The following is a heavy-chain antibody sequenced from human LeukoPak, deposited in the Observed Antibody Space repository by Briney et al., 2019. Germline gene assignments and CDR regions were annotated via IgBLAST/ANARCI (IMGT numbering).Heavy chain of an antibody. V-gene: IGHV1-24*01. D-gene: IGHD3-22*01. CDR2: FDPEDGET. CDR1: GYTLTELS. CDR3: ATVIDYYDSSGYLA. Sequence: ASVKVSCKVSGYTLTELSMHWVRQAPGKGLEWMGGFDPEDGETIYTQKFQGRVTMTEDTSTDTAYMELSSLRSEDTAVYYCATVIDYYDSSGYLAWGQGTPVTVSS. J-gene: IGHJ5*02.